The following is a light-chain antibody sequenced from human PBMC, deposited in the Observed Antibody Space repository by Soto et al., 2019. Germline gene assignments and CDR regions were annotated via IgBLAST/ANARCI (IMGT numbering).Light chain of an antibody. J-gene: IGLJ1*01. Sequence: QSALTQSPSASGTPGQRVTISCSGSASTIGRNYVYWYQQLPGTAPKLLIYRNSQRPSGVPDRFSGSKSGTSASLAISGFRSEDEADYYCAAWDDTLSGFYVFGDGTKVTVL. CDR1: ASTIGRNY. CDR2: RNS. V-gene: IGLV1-47*01. CDR3: AAWDDTLSGFYV.